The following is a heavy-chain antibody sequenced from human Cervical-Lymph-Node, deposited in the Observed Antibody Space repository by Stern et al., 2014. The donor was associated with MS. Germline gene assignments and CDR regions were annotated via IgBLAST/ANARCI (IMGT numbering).Heavy chain of an antibody. CDR3: AKYCSDSICNGFDH. Sequence: EVQLLESGGGLVQPGGSLRLSCAASGFTFSRYSMNWVRQAPGKGLEWVSSISSTATYIYYSDSVRGRFTISRDNAKTALFLQMNSLRVEDTAVYYCAKYCSDSICNGFDHWGQGALVTVSS. CDR1: GFTFSRYS. CDR2: ISSTATYI. D-gene: IGHD2-15*01. J-gene: IGHJ4*02. V-gene: IGHV3-21*01.